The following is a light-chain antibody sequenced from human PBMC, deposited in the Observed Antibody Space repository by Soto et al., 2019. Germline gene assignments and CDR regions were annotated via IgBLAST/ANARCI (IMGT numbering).Light chain of an antibody. CDR3: QSYDSSLSGLL. J-gene: IGLJ2*01. CDR2: GNS. V-gene: IGLV1-40*01. Sequence: QLVLTQPPSVSGAPGQRVTISCTGSSSNIGAGYDVHWYQQVPGTAPRLLIFGNSNRPSGVPDRFSGSKSGTSASLAITGLQAEDEADYYCQSYDSSLSGLLFGGGTKVTVL. CDR1: SSNIGAGYD.